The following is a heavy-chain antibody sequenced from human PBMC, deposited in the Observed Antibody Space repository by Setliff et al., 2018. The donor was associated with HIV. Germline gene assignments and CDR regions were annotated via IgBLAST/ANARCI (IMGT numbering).Heavy chain of an antibody. Sequence: SETLSLTCTVSGGSITTTNYYWGWVRQFPGKGLEWIGEINHSGSTNYNPSLKSRVTILGDTSKNQFSLKLSSVTAADTAVYYCARRAGSDYFTRFDYWGQGTLVTVSS. J-gene: IGHJ4*02. D-gene: IGHD3-10*01. CDR1: GGSITTTNYY. CDR3: ARRAGSDYFTRFDY. CDR2: INHSGST. V-gene: IGHV4-39*07.